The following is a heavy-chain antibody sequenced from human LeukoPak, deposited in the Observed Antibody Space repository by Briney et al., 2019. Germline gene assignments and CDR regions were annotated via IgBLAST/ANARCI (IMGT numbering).Heavy chain of an antibody. CDR2: INPNSGGT. CDR3: ARDGDGSGTDSDY. CDR1: GYTFTGYY. J-gene: IGHJ4*02. D-gene: IGHD3-10*01. V-gene: IGHV1-2*02. Sequence: ASVKVSCKASGYTFTGYYMHWVRQAPGQGLEWMGWINPNSGGTNYAQKFQGRVTMTRDTSISTAYMELSRLRSDDTAVYYCARDGDGSGTDSDYWGQGTLVTVSS.